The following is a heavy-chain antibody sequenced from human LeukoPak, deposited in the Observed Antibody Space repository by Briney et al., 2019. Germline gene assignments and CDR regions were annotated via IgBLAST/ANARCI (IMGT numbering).Heavy chain of an antibody. Sequence: GGSLRLSCAASGFTLSSYAMSWVRQAPGKGLEWVSAISGSGGSTYYADSVKGRFTISRDNSKNTLYLQMNSLRAEDTAVYYCASSLRYSLTGYYFWGQGTLVTVSS. J-gene: IGHJ4*02. CDR1: GFTLSSYA. CDR3: ASSLRYSLTGYYF. V-gene: IGHV3-23*01. D-gene: IGHD3-9*01. CDR2: ISGSGGST.